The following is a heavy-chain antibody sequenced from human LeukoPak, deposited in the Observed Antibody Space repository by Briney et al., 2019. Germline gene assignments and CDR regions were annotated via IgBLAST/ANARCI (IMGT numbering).Heavy chain of an antibody. CDR1: GYTFTSYG. CDR2: ISAYNGNT. J-gene: IGHJ4*02. CDR3: ARETYYYGSGSYNFDY. V-gene: IGHV1-18*04. Sequence: GASVKVSCKASGYTFTSYGISWVRQAPGQGLGWMGWISAYNGNTNYAQKLQGRVTMTTDTSTSTAYMELRSLRSDDTAVYYCARETYYYGSGSYNFDYWGQGTLVTVSS. D-gene: IGHD3-10*01.